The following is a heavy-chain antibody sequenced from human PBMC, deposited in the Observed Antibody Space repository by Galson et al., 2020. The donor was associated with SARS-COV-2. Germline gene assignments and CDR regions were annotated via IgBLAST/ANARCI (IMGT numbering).Heavy chain of an antibody. D-gene: IGHD6-13*01. Sequence: GESLKISCAASGFTFSNYGMHWVRQAPGKGLEWVAVIWYDGSNKYYEDSVKGRFTISRDNSKNTLYLQMNTLRAEDTAVYYCARAVYASSKYGMDVWGQGTTVTVSS. CDR1: GFTFSNYG. J-gene: IGHJ6*02. CDR2: IWYDGSNK. V-gene: IGHV3-33*01. CDR3: ARAVYASSKYGMDV.